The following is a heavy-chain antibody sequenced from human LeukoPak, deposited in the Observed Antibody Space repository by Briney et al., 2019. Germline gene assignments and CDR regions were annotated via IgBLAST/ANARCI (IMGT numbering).Heavy chain of an antibody. CDR2: IDPSDSYT. V-gene: IGHV5-10-1*01. J-gene: IGHJ1*01. CDR1: GYSFTSYW. Sequence: GESLKISCKGSGYSFTSYWISWVRQMPGKGLERMGRIDPSDSYTNYSPSFQGHVTISADKSISTAYLQWSSLKASDTAMYYCAGAGIAVAGNAEYFQHWGQGTLVTVSS. D-gene: IGHD6-19*01. CDR3: AGAGIAVAGNAEYFQH.